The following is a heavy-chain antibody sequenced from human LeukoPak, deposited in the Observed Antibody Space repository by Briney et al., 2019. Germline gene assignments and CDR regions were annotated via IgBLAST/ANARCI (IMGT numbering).Heavy chain of an antibody. CDR2: IKQDGSEK. D-gene: IGHD6-19*01. CDR1: GFTFSSYW. J-gene: IGHJ5*02. V-gene: IGHV3-7*01. Sequence: GGSLRLSCAASGFTFSSYWMSWVRQAPGKGLEWVANIKQDGSEKYYVDSVKGRFTISRDNAKNSLYLQMNSLRAEDTAVYYCARAGGFRQWLVHNWFDPWGQGTLVTVSS. CDR3: ARAGGFRQWLVHNWFDP.